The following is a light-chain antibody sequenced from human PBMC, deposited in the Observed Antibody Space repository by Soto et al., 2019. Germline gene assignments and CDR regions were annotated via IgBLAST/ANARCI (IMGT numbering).Light chain of an antibody. CDR1: SSDVGGYNY. CDR2: EVT. CDR3: ISYTYSTTHV. V-gene: IGLV2-14*01. J-gene: IGLJ1*01. Sequence: QSALTQPASVSGSPGQSITISCTGTSSDVGGYNYVSWFQQHPGKAPKLIIYEVTERPSGVSDRFSGSKSGNTASLTISGLQAEDEADYYCISYTYSTTHVFGTGTKRHRP.